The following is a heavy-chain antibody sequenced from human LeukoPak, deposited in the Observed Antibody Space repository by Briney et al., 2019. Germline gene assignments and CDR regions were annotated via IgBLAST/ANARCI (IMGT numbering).Heavy chain of an antibody. V-gene: IGHV1-2*06. CDR3: ARTYYYDSSGYYADY. D-gene: IGHD3-22*01. J-gene: IGHJ4*02. Sequence: ASVKVSCKASGYTFTGYYMHWVRQGPGQGIERMGRINTNSGGTNYAQKFQGRVTMSRYTSISTAYMELSRLRSDDTAVYYCARTYYYDSSGYYADYWGQGTLVTVSS. CDR2: INTNSGGT. CDR1: GYTFTGYY.